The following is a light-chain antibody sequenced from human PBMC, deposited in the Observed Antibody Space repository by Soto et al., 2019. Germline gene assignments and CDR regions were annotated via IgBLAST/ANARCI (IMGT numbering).Light chain of an antibody. CDR1: ESVRDE. J-gene: IGKJ5*01. V-gene: IGKV3-11*01. Sequence: EAVLTQSPATLSLSPGERATLSCRASESVRDELGWYQQKPGQAPRLLIFDSSNRATGIPARFSGSGYGTDVTLSISSLEPEDFAVYYCQQRLSWPITFGQGTRLEI. CDR3: QQRLSWPIT. CDR2: DSS.